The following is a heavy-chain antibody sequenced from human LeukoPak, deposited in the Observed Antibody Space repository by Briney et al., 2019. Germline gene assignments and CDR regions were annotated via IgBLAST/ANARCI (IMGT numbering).Heavy chain of an antibody. J-gene: IGHJ4*02. V-gene: IGHV1-18*01. CDR3: ARSDGIVVVTEFDY. CDR1: GYTFTSYG. CDR2: ISAYNGNT. Sequence: ASVKVSCKASGYTFTSYGISWVRQAPGQGLEWMGWISAYNGNTNYAQKLQGRVTTTTDTSTSTAYMELRSLRSDDTAVYYCARSDGIVVVTEFDYWGQGTLVTVSS. D-gene: IGHD3-22*01.